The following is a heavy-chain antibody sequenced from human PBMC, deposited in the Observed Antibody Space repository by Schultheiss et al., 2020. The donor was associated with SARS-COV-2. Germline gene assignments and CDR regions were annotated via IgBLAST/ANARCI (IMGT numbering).Heavy chain of an antibody. V-gene: IGHV3-30*01. J-gene: IGHJ5*02. Sequence: GGSLRLSCAASGFTFSSYAMHWVRQAPGKGLEWVADISYDGSDEFYADSVKGRFTISRDNSKNTLYLQMNSLRAEDTAVYYCARQGVNYGDYGPFDPWGQGTLVTVSS. CDR3: ARQGVNYGDYGPFDP. D-gene: IGHD4-17*01. CDR2: ISYDGSDE. CDR1: GFTFSSYA.